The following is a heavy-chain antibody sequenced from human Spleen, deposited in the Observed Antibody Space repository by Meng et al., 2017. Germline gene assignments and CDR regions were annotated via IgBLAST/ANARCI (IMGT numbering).Heavy chain of an antibody. V-gene: IGHV1-46*01. D-gene: IGHD3-3*01. Sequence: ASVKVSCKASGYTFTSYYMHWVRQAPGQGLEWMGIINPSGGSTSYAQKFQGRVTMTRDTSTSTAYMELRSLRSDDTAVYYCARGNYDFWSGYYGFDYWGQGTLVTVSS. J-gene: IGHJ4*02. CDR2: INPSGGST. CDR1: GYTFTSYY. CDR3: ARGNYDFWSGYYGFDY.